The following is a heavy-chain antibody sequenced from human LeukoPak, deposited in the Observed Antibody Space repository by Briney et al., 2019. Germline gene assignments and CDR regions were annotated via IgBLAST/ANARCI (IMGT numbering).Heavy chain of an antibody. J-gene: IGHJ4*02. CDR1: GFTFDAHG. CDR3: ARDPYGGGNYPPDY. V-gene: IGHV3-20*04. CDR2: INWNGGST. Sequence: GGSLRLSCAASGFTFDAHGMSWVRQAPGKGLECVSGINWNGGSTDYADSVKGRFTISRDNAKNSLYLQMNGLRVEDTALYYCARDPYGGGNYPPDYWGQGILVTVSS. D-gene: IGHD1-26*01.